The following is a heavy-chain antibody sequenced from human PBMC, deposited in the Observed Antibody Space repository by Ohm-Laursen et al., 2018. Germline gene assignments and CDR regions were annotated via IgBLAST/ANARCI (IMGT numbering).Heavy chain of an antibody. D-gene: IGHD3-16*01. V-gene: IGHV3-48*03. J-gene: IGHJ4*02. CDR1: GFTFSSFE. Sequence: GSLRLSCTASGFTFSSFEMNWVRQAPGKGLEWVSSISAGRLIMYYSDSVTGRFTVSRDNARNLLSLHMNGLRADDTAVYYCTRDGGPDFGGYSDSWGQGTRVTVSS. CDR3: TRDGGPDFGGYSDS. CDR2: ISAGRLIM.